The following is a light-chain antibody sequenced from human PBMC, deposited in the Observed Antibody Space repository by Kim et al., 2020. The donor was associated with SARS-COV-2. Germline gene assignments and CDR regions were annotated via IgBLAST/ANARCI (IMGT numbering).Light chain of an antibody. CDR3: QSYDSSNNV. J-gene: IGLJ6*01. CDR2: EDN. V-gene: IGLV6-57*03. CDR1: SGSIASNY. Sequence: GETVNISCTRSSGSIASNYVQWYQQRPGSAPTTVIYEDNQRPSGVPDRFSGSIDSSSNSAYLTISGLKTEDEADYYCQSYDSSNNVFGSGTKVTVL.